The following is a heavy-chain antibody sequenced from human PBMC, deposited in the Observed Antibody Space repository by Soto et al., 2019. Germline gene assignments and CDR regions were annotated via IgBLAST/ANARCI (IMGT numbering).Heavy chain of an antibody. J-gene: IGHJ1*01. CDR1: GFTFSSYA. CDR3: AKAPRYYSGAEYFQH. Sequence: GSLRLSCAASGFTFSSYAMSWVRQAPGKGLEWVSAISGSGGSTYYADSVKGRFTISRDNSKNTLYLQMNSLRAEDTAVYYCAKAPRYYSGAEYFQHWGQGTLVTVSS. V-gene: IGHV3-23*01. D-gene: IGHD3-10*01. CDR2: ISGSGGST.